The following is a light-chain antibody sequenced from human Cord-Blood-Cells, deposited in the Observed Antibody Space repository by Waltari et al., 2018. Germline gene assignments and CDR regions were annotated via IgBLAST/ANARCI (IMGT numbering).Light chain of an antibody. Sequence: DIQMTQSPSSLSASVGDRVTITCQASQDISNYLNWYQQKPRKAPKLLIYDASNLETGDPSRFSGSGSGTDFTFTISSLQPEDIATYYCQQYDNLPFTFGPGTKVDIK. CDR1: QDISNY. J-gene: IGKJ3*01. CDR3: QQYDNLPFT. V-gene: IGKV1-33*01. CDR2: DAS.